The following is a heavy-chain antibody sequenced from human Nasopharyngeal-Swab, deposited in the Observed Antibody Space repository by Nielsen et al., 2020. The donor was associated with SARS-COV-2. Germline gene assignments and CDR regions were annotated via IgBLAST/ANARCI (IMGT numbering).Heavy chain of an antibody. CDR1: GFTFSDYY. V-gene: IGHV3-11*01. J-gene: IGHJ4*02. Sequence: GESLKISCAASGFTFSDYYMAWIRQAPGKGLEWVSYISTSGRSTDSADSVKGRFTISRDNSKNTLYLQMNSLRAEDTAVYYCAREGTTYYYDSSGYYSEYYFDYWGQGTLVTVSS. D-gene: IGHD3-22*01. CDR2: ISTSGRST. CDR3: AREGTTYYYDSSGYYSEYYFDY.